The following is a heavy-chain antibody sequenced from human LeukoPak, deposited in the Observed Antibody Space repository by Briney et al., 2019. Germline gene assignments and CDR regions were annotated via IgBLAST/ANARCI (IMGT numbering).Heavy chain of an antibody. D-gene: IGHD6-19*01. CDR2: ISGSGGST. Sequence: GGSLRLSCAASRFTFSSYAMSWVRQAPGKGLEWVSAISGSGGSTYYADSVKGRFTISRDNSKNTLYLQMNSLRAEDTAVYYCAKDLDARIAVAGIDYWGQGTLVTVSS. CDR3: AKDLDARIAVAGIDY. V-gene: IGHV3-23*01. CDR1: RFTFSSYA. J-gene: IGHJ4*02.